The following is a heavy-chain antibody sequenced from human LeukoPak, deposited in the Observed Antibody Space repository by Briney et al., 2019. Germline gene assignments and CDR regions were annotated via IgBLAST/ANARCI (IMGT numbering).Heavy chain of an antibody. V-gene: IGHV3-NL1*01. CDR1: GFTFSSYG. D-gene: IGHD3/OR15-3a*01. CDR3: AGWTHGAPSGY. Sequence: PGGSLRLSCAASGFTFSSYGMHWVRQAPGKGLEWVSAIFSGGNTYYADSVKGRFTISRDNSKNTMYLQMNSLRAEDTAVYYCAGWTHGAPSGYWGQGTLVTVSS. CDR2: IFSGGNT. J-gene: IGHJ4*02.